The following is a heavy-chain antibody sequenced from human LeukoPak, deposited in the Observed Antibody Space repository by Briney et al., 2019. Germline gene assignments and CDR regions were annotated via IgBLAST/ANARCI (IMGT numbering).Heavy chain of an antibody. D-gene: IGHD2-15*01. CDR1: GDSINSGTYY. Sequence: PSETLSLTCNVSGDSINSGTYYWSWVRQPAGKGLEWIGHIFTSGSTRYNPSLKSRVSITVDTSKNQLFLKVNSVTPADTAVYFCTRGLLMDVWGKGTTVTISS. CDR2: IFTSGST. J-gene: IGHJ6*03. CDR3: TRGLLMDV. V-gene: IGHV4-61*09.